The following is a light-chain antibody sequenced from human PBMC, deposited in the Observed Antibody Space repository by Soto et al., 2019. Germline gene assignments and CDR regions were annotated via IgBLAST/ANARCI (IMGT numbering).Light chain of an antibody. Sequence: DIQMTQSPSTLSASVGDRVTITCRASQSISSWLAWYQQKPGKAPKLLIYDASNLESGVPSRFSGSGSGTEFTLTISSLQPDDFATYYCQQYQSYVYSFGGGTKLEI. CDR2: DAS. CDR3: QQYQSYVYS. CDR1: QSISSW. V-gene: IGKV1-5*01. J-gene: IGKJ2*03.